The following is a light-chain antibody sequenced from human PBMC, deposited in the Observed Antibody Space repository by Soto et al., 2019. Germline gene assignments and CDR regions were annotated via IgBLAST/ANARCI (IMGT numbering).Light chain of an antibody. CDR1: QTISSW. CDR3: QHYNSYSEA. Sequence: DIQITQSPSTLSGPVGERVRIPCRPSQTISSWLAWYQQKPGKAPKLLIYKASTLKSGVPSRFSGSGSGTEFTLTISSLQTDDFATYYCQHYNSYSEAFGKGTKVDIK. J-gene: IGKJ1*01. V-gene: IGKV1-5*03. CDR2: KAS.